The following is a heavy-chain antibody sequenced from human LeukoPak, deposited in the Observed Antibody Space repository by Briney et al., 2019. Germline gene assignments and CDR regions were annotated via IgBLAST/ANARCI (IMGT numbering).Heavy chain of an antibody. CDR3: AKGSHYGDLLFEY. Sequence: GGSLRLSRAASGFTFSNYAMSWVRQAPEKGLEWVSALSGSADRTYYADSVKGRFTISRDNSKNTVYLQMNSLRAEDTAVYYCAKGSHYGDLLFEYWGQGTLVTVSS. V-gene: IGHV3-23*01. CDR2: LSGSADRT. J-gene: IGHJ4*02. CDR1: GFTFSNYA. D-gene: IGHD4-17*01.